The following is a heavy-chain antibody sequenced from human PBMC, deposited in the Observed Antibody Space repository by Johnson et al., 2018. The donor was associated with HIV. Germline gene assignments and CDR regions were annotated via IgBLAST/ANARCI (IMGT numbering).Heavy chain of an antibody. J-gene: IGHJ3*01. Sequence: VQLVESGGGLVQPGGSLRLSCAASGFTFSSYEMNWVRQAPGKGLEWVSYISSSGSTIYYADSVKGRFTISRDNAKNSLYLQMNSLRAEDTAVYYCAWPRTEDFGDFPDAFDFWGQGTMVTVSS. D-gene: IGHD4-17*01. V-gene: IGHV3-48*03. CDR1: GFTFSSYE. CDR3: AWPRTEDFGDFPDAFDF. CDR2: ISSSGSTI.